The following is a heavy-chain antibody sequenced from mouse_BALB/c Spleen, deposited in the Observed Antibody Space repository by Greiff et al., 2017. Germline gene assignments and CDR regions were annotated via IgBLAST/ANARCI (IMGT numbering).Heavy chain of an antibody. V-gene: IGHV1-80*01. Sequence: VQLQQSGAELVRPGSSVKISCKASGYAFSSYWMNWVKQRPGQGLEWIGQIYPGDGDTNYNGKFKGKATLTADKSSSTAYMQLSSLTSEDSAVYFCARLTGNGGYYWGQGTTLTVSS. CDR3: ARLTGNGGYY. CDR1: GYAFSSYW. CDR2: IYPGDGDT. J-gene: IGHJ2*01. D-gene: IGHD4-1*01.